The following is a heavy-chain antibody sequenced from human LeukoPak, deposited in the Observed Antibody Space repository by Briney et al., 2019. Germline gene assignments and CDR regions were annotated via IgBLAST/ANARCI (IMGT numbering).Heavy chain of an antibody. D-gene: IGHD2-15*01. Sequence: GGSLRLSCAASGFTFSNHGMNWVRQAPGKGLEWVSSISSSSSYIYYADSVKGRFTISRDNAKNSLYLQMNSLRAEDTAVYSCARDLSRGLFDYWGQGTLVTVSS. J-gene: IGHJ4*02. CDR1: GFTFSNHG. V-gene: IGHV3-21*01. CDR3: ARDLSRGLFDY. CDR2: ISSSSSYI.